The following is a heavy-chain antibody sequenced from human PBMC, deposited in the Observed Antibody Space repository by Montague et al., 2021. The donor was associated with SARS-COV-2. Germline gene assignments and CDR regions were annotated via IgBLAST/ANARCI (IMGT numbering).Heavy chain of an antibody. CDR3: ARWASIVWGMDV. V-gene: IGHV4-30-2*01. D-gene: IGHD5/OR15-5a*01. J-gene: IGHJ6*02. CDR1: GGSISSGGYS. Sequence: TLSLTCAVSGGSISSGGYSWSWIRQPPGKGLEWIGYIYHSGSTYYNPSLKSRVTISVDRSKNQFSLKLSSVTAADTAVYYCARWASIVWGMDVWGQGTTVTVSS. CDR2: IYHSGST.